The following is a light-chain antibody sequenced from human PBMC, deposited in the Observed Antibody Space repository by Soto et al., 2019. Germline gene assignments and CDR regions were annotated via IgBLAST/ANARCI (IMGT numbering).Light chain of an antibody. CDR2: DAS. V-gene: IGKV1-5*01. CDR1: QSISDW. J-gene: IGKJ1*01. Sequence: DIQMTQSPATRSASVGDRVTITCRASQSISDWLAWFQLKPGKAPKLLIYDASSLDSGVPSRFSGSGSGTESTLTISSLQPDDFATYYCQQYNNYSTFGQGTKVDIK. CDR3: QQYNNYST.